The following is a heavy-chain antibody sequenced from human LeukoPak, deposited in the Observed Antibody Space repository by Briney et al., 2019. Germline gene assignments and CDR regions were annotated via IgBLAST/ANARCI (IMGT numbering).Heavy chain of an antibody. CDR3: ARDHPIAVARGDYGMDV. D-gene: IGHD6-19*01. V-gene: IGHV4-59*01. Sequence: SETLSLTCTVSGGSISSYYWSWIRQPPGKGLERIGYIYYSGSTNYNPSLKSRVTISVDTSKNQFSLKLSSVTAADTAVYYCARDHPIAVARGDYGMDVWGQGTTVTVSS. CDR2: IYYSGST. J-gene: IGHJ6*02. CDR1: GGSISSYY.